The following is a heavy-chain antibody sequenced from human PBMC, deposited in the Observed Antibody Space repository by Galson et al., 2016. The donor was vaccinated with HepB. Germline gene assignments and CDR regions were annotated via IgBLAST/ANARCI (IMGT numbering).Heavy chain of an antibody. CDR3: AKDSGGYYYDSSGYRRNAFVI. J-gene: IGHJ3*02. CDR2: ISWNSGSI. D-gene: IGHD3-22*01. V-gene: IGHV3-9*01. Sequence: SLRLSCAASGFTLDHYAMHWVRQAPGKGLEWVSGISWNSGSIGYADSVKGRFTISRDNAKNSLYLQMNSLRAGDTALYYCAKDSGGYYYDSSGYRRNAFVIWAQGTMVTVSS. CDR1: GFTLDHYA.